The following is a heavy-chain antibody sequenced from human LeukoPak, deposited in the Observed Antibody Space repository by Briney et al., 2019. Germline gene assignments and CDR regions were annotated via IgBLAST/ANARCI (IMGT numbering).Heavy chain of an antibody. D-gene: IGHD6-13*01. CDR2: ISTRSSYI. CDR3: ARDRAAAGTLSSFDY. Sequence: PGGSLRLSCAASGFTFSSYSMNWVRQAPGKGLEWVSCISTRSSYIYYADSVKGRFTISRDNTKNSLYLQMNSLRAEDTAVYYCARDRAAAGTLSSFDYWGQGTLVTVSS. CDR1: GFTFSSYS. J-gene: IGHJ4*02. V-gene: IGHV3-21*01.